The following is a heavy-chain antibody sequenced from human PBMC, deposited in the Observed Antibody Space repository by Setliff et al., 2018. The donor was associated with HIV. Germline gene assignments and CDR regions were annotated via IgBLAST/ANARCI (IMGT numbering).Heavy chain of an antibody. D-gene: IGHD3-10*01. CDR2: INPSSGGT. V-gene: IGHV1-2*02. CDR1: GYTFTDYY. Sequence: VASVKVSCKASGYTFTDYYVHWVRQAPGQGLEWMGWINPSSGGTNYAQTFQGRVTMTRDTSITTAYLDLTSLRSDDTAVYYCARGGYGSGNAYYFADWGQGTLVTVSS. J-gene: IGHJ4*02. CDR3: ARGGYGSGNAYYFAD.